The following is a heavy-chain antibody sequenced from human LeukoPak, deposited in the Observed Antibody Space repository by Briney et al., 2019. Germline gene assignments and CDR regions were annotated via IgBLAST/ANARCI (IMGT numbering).Heavy chain of an antibody. CDR3: ATLYYYDSSGYYRN. V-gene: IGHV1-69*01. CDR1: GGTFSSYA. J-gene: IGHJ4*02. Sequence: GSSVKVSCXASGGTFSSYAISWVRQAPGQGLAWMGGIIPIFGTANYAQKFQGRVTITADESTSTAYMELSSLRSEDTAVYYCATLYYYDSSGYYRNWGQGTLVTVSS. D-gene: IGHD3-22*01. CDR2: IIPIFGTA.